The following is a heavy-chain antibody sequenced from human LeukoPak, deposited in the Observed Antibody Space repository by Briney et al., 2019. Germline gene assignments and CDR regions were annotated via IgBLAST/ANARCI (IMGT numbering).Heavy chain of an antibody. Sequence: GASVKVSCKASGYTFTGYYIHWVRQAPGQEPEWMGWINPDSGDTLYVQKFQGRVTMTRDTSFNTAYMGLSSLRPDDTAVYYCARDRIAGTRGDYGMDVWGQGTTVSVSS. V-gene: IGHV1-2*02. D-gene: IGHD1-1*01. CDR2: INPDSGDT. J-gene: IGHJ6*02. CDR3: ARDRIAGTRGDYGMDV. CDR1: GYTFTGYY.